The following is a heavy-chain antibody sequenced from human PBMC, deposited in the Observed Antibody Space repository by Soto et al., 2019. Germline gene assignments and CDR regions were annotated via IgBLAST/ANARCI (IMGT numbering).Heavy chain of an antibody. CDR2: IYYSGST. CDR1: GGSISSGGYY. D-gene: IGHD6-13*01. Sequence: SETLSLTCTVSGGSISSGGYYWSWIRQHPGKGLEWIGYIYYSGSTYYNPSLKSRVTISVDTSKNQFSLKLSSVTAADTAVYYCARGRGTAAAQLYNWFDPWGQGTRVTVSS. CDR3: ARGRGTAAAQLYNWFDP. V-gene: IGHV4-31*03. J-gene: IGHJ5*02.